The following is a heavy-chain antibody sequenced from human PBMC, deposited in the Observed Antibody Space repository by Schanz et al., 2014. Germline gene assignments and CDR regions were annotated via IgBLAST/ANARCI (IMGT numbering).Heavy chain of an antibody. D-gene: IGHD6-6*01. J-gene: IGHJ3*02. V-gene: IGHV3-30*03. CDR2: ISSDGTNK. CDR1: GFTFSSYG. CDR3: ARLATSKSRLGDAVDI. Sequence: QVQLVESGGGVVQPGRSLRLSCAASGFTFSSYGMHWVRQAPGKGLNWVAVISSDGTNKYYADSVQGRFTLSKDFSKDTLYLPLTSLRPEDTAVYYCARLATSKSRLGDAVDIWGQGTMVTVSS.